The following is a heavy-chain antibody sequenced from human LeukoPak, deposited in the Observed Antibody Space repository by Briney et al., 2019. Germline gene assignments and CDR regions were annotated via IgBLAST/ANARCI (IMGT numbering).Heavy chain of an antibody. CDR1: GYTFTSYG. CDR3: ARDTSRISKLIQLWLIDY. D-gene: IGHD5-18*01. CDR2: ISAYNGNT. Sequence: GASVKVSCKASGYTFTSYGISWVRQAPGQGLEWMGWISAYNGNTNYAQKLQGRVTMTTDTSTSTAYVELRSLRSDDTAVYYCARDTSRISKLIQLWLIDYWGQGTLVTVSS. J-gene: IGHJ4*02. V-gene: IGHV1-18*01.